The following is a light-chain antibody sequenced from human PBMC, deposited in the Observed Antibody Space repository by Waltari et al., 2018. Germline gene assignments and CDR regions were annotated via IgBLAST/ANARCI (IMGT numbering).Light chain of an antibody. Sequence: DIQVTQSPSTLSASVGDRVTITCRASQSIVVWLAWYQQKPGKAPRLLIYKASYLESGVPSRFSGSASGTAFTLTISSLQADDFATYYCLQYNSYPIPFGRGTKVDIK. J-gene: IGKJ3*01. CDR3: LQYNSYPIP. CDR1: QSIVVW. CDR2: KAS. V-gene: IGKV1-5*03.